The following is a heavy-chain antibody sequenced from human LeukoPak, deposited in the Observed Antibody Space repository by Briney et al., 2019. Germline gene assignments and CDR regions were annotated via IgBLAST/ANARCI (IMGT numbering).Heavy chain of an antibody. V-gene: IGHV3-23*01. CDR1: GFTFNSYA. CDR3: AKEGYSGNYDPPR. J-gene: IGHJ4*02. Sequence: PGGSLRLSCAASGFTFNSYAMSWVRQAPGKGLEWVSAISGSGGSTFYADSVKGRFTISRDNSKNTLSLQMNSLRAEDTAVYYCAKEGYSGNYDPPRWGQGTLVTVSS. CDR2: ISGSGGST. D-gene: IGHD5-12*01.